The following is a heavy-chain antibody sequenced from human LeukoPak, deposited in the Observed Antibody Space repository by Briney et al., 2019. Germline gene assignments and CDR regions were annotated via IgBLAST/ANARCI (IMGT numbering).Heavy chain of an antibody. CDR2: IIPIFGTA. V-gene: IGHV1-69*01. CDR3: ARGRDLNGDASYYYYGMDV. CDR1: GGTFSSYA. Sequence: GSSVKVSCKASGGTFSSYAISWVRQAPGQGLEWMGGIIPIFGTANYAQKFQGRVTITADESTSTAYMELSSLRSEDTAVYYCARGRDLNGDASYYYYGMDVWGQGTTVTVSS. J-gene: IGHJ6*02. D-gene: IGHD3-16*01.